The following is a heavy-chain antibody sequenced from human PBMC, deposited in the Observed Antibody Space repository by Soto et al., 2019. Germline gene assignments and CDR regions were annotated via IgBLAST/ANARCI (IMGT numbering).Heavy chain of an antibody. CDR3: ARDQSQGQMLLPYFDY. J-gene: IGHJ4*02. CDR1: GFNFPGYS. CDR2: ISSGSHFI. V-gene: IGHV3-21*04. D-gene: IGHD3-10*02. Sequence: VQLVESGGGLVKPGGSLRLSCAASGFNFPGYSMNWVRQAPGKGLEWVASISSGSHFIYYADSVRGRFTISRDNARDSLLLQMNSLRGGDTGVYFCARDQSQGQMLLPYFDYWGQGTLVTVSS.